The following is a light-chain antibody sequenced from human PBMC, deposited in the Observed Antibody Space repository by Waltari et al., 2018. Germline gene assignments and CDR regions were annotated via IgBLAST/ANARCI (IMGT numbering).Light chain of an antibody. CDR1: PLEGKY. Sequence: YELTPPPSVSVSPGQTASIPLSGAPLEGKYLGWYQQKPGQPPVLVIYQDSKRPSGIPERFSGSNSGNTATLTISGTQAMDEADYYCQAWDSSTAGVVFGGGTQLTVL. CDR3: QAWDSSTAGVV. J-gene: IGLJ2*01. CDR2: QDS. V-gene: IGLV3-1*01.